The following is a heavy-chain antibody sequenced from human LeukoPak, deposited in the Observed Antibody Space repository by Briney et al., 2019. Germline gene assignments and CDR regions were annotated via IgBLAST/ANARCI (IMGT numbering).Heavy chain of an antibody. D-gene: IGHD4-17*01. CDR3: ARGLMTTQSTAYDY. Sequence: GASVKVSCKASGYTFTSYGISWVRQPPGQGLEWMGWISAYNGNTNYAQKLQGRVTMTTDTSTSTAYMELRSLRSDDTAVYYCARGLMTTQSTAYDYWGQGTLVTVSS. CDR2: ISAYNGNT. J-gene: IGHJ4*02. V-gene: IGHV1-18*01. CDR1: GYTFTSYG.